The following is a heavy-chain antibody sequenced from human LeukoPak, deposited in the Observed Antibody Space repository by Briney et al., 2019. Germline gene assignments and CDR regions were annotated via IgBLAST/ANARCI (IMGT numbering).Heavy chain of an antibody. CDR1: RGTLIIYA. CDR3: TRDLIQLWTQHGLYYMDV. CDR2: NQPNRGGT. J-gene: IGHJ6*03. Sequence: ASVRVSSKASRGTLIIYAISWVPPAPGQRLEGMGWNQPNRGGTNYTQKFQGRVTMTRDTSISTAYMELSRLRSDDTAVYYCTRDLIQLWTQHGLYYMDVWGKGTTVTVSS. D-gene: IGHD5-18*01. V-gene: IGHV1-2*02.